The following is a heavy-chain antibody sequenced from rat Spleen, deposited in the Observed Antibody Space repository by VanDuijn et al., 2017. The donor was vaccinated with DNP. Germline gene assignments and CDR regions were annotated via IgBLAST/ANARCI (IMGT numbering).Heavy chain of an antibody. CDR2: IWTGGST. D-gene: IGHD1-7*01. Sequence: QVQVMESGPGLVQPSQTLSLTCTVSGFSLTSYTVHWVRQPPGKGLEWMGIIWTGGSTDYNSALKSRLSISRDTSHSQVFLKMNVLQTEDIATYYCARGSTTGTGYFDFWGPGTMVTVSS. CDR1: GFSLTSYT. J-gene: IGHJ1*01. CDR3: ARGSTTGTGYFDF. V-gene: IGHV2-30*01.